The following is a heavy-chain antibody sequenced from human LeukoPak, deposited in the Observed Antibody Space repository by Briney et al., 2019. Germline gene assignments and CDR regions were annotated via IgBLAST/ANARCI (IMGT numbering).Heavy chain of an antibody. CDR2: VWFDGIRK. CDR3: ARDLEDSSPFGAFDM. CDR1: GFTFSNYG. D-gene: IGHD3-22*01. J-gene: IGHJ3*02. V-gene: IGHV3-33*01. Sequence: GGSLRLSCAASGFTFSNYGMHWVRQVPGKGLEWVAAVWFDGIRKYYADSVKGRLTISRDNSKNTLYLQMNSLRAEDTAVYYCARDLEDSSPFGAFDMWGQGTMVTVSS.